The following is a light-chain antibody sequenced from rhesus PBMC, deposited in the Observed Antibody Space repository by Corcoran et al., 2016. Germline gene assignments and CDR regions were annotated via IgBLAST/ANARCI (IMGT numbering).Light chain of an antibody. CDR3: HQRNSYPLT. J-gene: IGKJ4*01. CDR2: AAS. V-gene: IGKV1-33*01. CDR1: QGISNV. Sequence: DIHMTQSPSSLSASVGDKVTSTGRASQGISNVLAWYQQKPGKAPKLLSYAASNLQSGVPSRCSGSGSGTDFTLTINRRQSDYFTVSYCHQRNSYPLTFGGGTKVEIK.